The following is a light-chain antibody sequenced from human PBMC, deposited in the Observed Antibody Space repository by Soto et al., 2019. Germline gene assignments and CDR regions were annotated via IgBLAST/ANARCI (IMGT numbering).Light chain of an antibody. CDR2: GAS. CDR3: QQRSNWSWT. Sequence: EIVLTQSPGTLSLSPGERATLSCRASQSLSSSYLVWYQQKPGQAPRLLIYGASSRATGIPDRFSGSGSGTDFTLTISSLEPEDFAVYYCQQRSNWSWTFGQGTKVDI. V-gene: IGKV3D-20*02. CDR1: QSLSSSY. J-gene: IGKJ1*01.